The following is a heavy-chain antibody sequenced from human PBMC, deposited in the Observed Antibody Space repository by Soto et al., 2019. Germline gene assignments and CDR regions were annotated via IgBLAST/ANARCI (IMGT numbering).Heavy chain of an antibody. Sequence: SVKVSCKASGGTFSSYAISWVRQAPGQGLEWMGGIIPIFGTANYAQKFQGRVTITADESTSTAYMELSSLRSEDTAVYYCARGHSSSLYYYYGMDVWGQGTTVTVSS. CDR1: GGTFSSYA. D-gene: IGHD6-13*01. CDR2: IIPIFGTA. J-gene: IGHJ6*02. V-gene: IGHV1-69*13. CDR3: ARGHSSSLYYYYGMDV.